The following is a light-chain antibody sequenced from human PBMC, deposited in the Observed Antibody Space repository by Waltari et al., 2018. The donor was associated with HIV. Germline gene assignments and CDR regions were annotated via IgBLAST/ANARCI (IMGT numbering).Light chain of an antibody. CDR3: QQYANWPIT. J-gene: IGKJ5*01. V-gene: IGKV3D-15*01. Sequence: EVVMMQSPATMSVSPGDRVTLSCKTSHSISTHVAWHQQRPGQAPQLLIYDASTRAPDIPTRFSGSGSGTEFSLTISDMKSDDFAVYYCQQYANWPITFGRGTRL. CDR2: DAS. CDR1: HSISTH.